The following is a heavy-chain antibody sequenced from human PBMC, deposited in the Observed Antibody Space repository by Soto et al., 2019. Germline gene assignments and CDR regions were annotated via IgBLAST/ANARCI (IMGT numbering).Heavy chain of an antibody. CDR1: GYTLINCG. D-gene: IGHD6-13*01. CDR3: ARVVAAVGQNYFDY. Sequence: ASVKVSCKASGYTLINCGISWVRQAPGQGLEWMGWLSPSNGNTNYAQKVQGRVTMTTDRSTSTAYMELRSLKSDDTAVYYCARVVAAVGQNYFDYWGQGTLVTVSS. J-gene: IGHJ4*02. V-gene: IGHV1-18*01. CDR2: LSPSNGNT.